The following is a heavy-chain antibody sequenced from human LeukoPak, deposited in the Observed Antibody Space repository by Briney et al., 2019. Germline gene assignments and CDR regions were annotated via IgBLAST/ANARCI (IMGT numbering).Heavy chain of an antibody. CDR2: IYHSGST. CDR1: GYSISRGYY. J-gene: IGHJ3*02. CDR3: ARGRLGYCSSTSCVAHDAFDI. V-gene: IGHV4-38-2*02. Sequence: SETLSLTCTVSGYSISRGYYWGWIRQPPGKGLEWIGSIYHSGSTYYNPSLKSRVTISVDTSKNQFSLKLSSVTAADTAVYYCARGRLGYCSSTSCVAHDAFDIWGQGTMVTVSS. D-gene: IGHD2-2*01.